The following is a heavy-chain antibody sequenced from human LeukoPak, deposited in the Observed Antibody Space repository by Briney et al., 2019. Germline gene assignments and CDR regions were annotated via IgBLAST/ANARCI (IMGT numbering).Heavy chain of an antibody. J-gene: IGHJ4*02. CDR1: NGSISSDTYF. CDR2: MSSSGIS. V-gene: IGHV4-61*10. Sequence: SETLSLTCTVSNGSISSDTYFWSWIRQPAGKGLEWIGRMSSSGISTYSPSLKSRVTISVDTSKNQFSLKLGSVTAADTAVYYCAREEALGSGSFDYWGQGTLVTVSS. D-gene: IGHD1-26*01. CDR3: AREEALGSGSFDY.